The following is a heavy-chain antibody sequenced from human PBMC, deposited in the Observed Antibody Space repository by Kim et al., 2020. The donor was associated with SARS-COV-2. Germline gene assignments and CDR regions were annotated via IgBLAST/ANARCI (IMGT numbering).Heavy chain of an antibody. CDR3: ARGGAYYGSGIPFDY. Sequence: VDSVKDRFSSSRDDTQSSVSLQMTSLSPEDTAVYYCARGGAYYGSGIPFDYWGQGTLVTVSS. D-gene: IGHD3-10*01. J-gene: IGHJ4*02. V-gene: IGHV3-7*01.